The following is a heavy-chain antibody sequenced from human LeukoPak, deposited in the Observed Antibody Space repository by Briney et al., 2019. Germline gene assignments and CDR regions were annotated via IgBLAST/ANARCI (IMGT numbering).Heavy chain of an antibody. CDR3: AKIATRLIDSFGSERDWIDP. Sequence: PGGSLRLSCAASRFSFNAYAMSWVRQAPGKGLEWVSGISATGESTYYADSVKGRFTISRDNSKNTLFLQMNSLRAEDTALYYCAKIATRLIDSFGSERDWIDPWGQGTLVTVSS. V-gene: IGHV3-23*01. CDR2: ISATGEST. J-gene: IGHJ5*02. D-gene: IGHD3-10*01. CDR1: RFSFNAYA.